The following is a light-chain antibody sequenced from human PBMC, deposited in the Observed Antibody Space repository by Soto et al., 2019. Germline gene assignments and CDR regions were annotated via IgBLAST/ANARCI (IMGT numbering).Light chain of an antibody. CDR2: EVN. CDR1: SSIVVSYKL. V-gene: IGLV2-23*02. CDR3: CSSVGSTPHD. J-gene: IGLJ1*01. Sequence: LTQAGLGTVSPAQFFTISVTETSSIVVSYKLVSWYQQQPGNAPKLMIFEVNKRPSGVSNRFSGSKSGNTASLTISGLKIEEEADYYCCSSVGSTPHDCGTGTKVTV.